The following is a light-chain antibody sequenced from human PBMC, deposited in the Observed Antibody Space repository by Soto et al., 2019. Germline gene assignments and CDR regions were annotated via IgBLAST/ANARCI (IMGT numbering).Light chain of an antibody. CDR2: GAS. V-gene: IGKV3-15*01. CDR1: QSVSST. CDR3: QHYNNWPPMYT. J-gene: IGKJ2*01. Sequence: EIVLTQSPGTLSLSPGERATLSCRASQSVSSTLAWYQHKPGQAPRLLIYGASTRATGIPARFSGSGSGTEFTLTITSLQSEDFAVYYCQHYNNWPPMYTFGQGTKLEIK.